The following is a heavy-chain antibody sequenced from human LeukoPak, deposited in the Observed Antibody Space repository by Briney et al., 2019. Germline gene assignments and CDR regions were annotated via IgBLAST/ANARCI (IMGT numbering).Heavy chain of an antibody. J-gene: IGHJ6*02. V-gene: IGHV3-30*03. D-gene: IGHD6-13*01. CDR1: GFTVSSNY. Sequence: GGSLRLSCAASGFTVSSNYMSWVRQAPGKGLEWVAVISYDGSNKYYADSVKGRFTISRDNSKNTLYLQMNSLRAEDTAVYYCARAGLAADADYYYGMDVWGQGTTVTVSS. CDR2: ISYDGSNK. CDR3: ARAGLAADADYYYGMDV.